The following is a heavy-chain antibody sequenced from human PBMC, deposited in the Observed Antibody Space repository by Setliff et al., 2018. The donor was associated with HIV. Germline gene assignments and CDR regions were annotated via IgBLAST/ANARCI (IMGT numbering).Heavy chain of an antibody. J-gene: IGHJ4*02. D-gene: IGHD3-22*01. CDR2: ISPSGGST. CDR3: ASERRIVVGYYFDS. V-gene: IGHV1-46*01. Sequence: ASVNVSCKASGYTFSTYYLHWVRQAPGQGLEWLGIISPSGGSTSYAQKFQGRVTMTRDTSTSTFYMDLSSLRSDDTAVYYCASERRIVVGYYFDSWGQGTLVTVSS. CDR1: GYTFSTYY.